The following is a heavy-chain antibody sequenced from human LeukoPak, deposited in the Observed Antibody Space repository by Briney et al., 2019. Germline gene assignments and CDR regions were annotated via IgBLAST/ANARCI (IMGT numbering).Heavy chain of an antibody. J-gene: IGHJ4*02. Sequence: SETLSLTCTVSGGSISSYYWSWIRQPPGKGLEWIGYIYYSGSTYYNPSLKSRVTISVDTSKNQFSLKLRYVTAADTAVYYCARGLIYYGSGSYYPPGDYWGQGTLVTVSS. CDR1: GGSISSYY. V-gene: IGHV4-59*12. D-gene: IGHD3-10*01. CDR2: IYYSGST. CDR3: ARGLIYYGSGSYYPPGDY.